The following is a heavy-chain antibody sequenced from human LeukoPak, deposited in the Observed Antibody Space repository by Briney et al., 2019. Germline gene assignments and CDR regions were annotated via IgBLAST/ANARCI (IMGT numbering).Heavy chain of an antibody. V-gene: IGHV3-66*01. D-gene: IGHD3-10*01. J-gene: IGHJ3*02. CDR3: ARDRVTMVRGGRDAFDI. Sequence: GGSLRLSCAASGFTVSSNYMSWVRQAPGKGLEWVSVIYSGGSTYHADSVKGRFTISRDNSKNTLYLQMNSLRAEDTAVYYCARDRVTMVRGGRDAFDIWGQGTMVTVSS. CDR2: IYSGGST. CDR1: GFTVSSNY.